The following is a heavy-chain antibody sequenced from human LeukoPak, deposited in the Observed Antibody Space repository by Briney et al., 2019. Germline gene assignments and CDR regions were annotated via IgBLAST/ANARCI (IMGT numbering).Heavy chain of an antibody. V-gene: IGHV1-69*01. CDR3: ARGDRLLLWFGESAFDI. D-gene: IGHD3-10*01. CDR1: GGTFSSYA. J-gene: IGHJ3*02. Sequence: ASVKVSCKASGGTFSSYAISWVRQAPGQGLEWMGGIIPIFGTANYAQKFQGRVTITADESTSTAYMELSSLRSEDTAVYYCARGDRLLLWFGESAFDIWGQGTMVTVSS. CDR2: IIPIFGTA.